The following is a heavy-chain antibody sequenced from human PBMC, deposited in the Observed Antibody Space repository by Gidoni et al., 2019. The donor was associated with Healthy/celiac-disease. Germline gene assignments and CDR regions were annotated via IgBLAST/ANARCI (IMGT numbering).Heavy chain of an antibody. CDR1: GFTFSSYA. CDR3: AKSITPSNGPWADFDY. D-gene: IGHD4-4*01. V-gene: IGHV3-23*01. Sequence: EVQLLESGGGLVQPGGSMRLSCAASGFTFSSYAMSWVRQAPGKGLEWVSAISGSGGSTYYADSVKGRFTISRDNSKNTLYLQMNSLRAEDTAVYYCAKSITPSNGPWADFDYWGQGTLVTVSS. J-gene: IGHJ4*02. CDR2: ISGSGGST.